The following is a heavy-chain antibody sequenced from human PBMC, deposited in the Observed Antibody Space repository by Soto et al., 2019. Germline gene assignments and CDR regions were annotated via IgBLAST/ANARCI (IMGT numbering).Heavy chain of an antibody. CDR1: GYTFTSYG. CDR3: ARYRATINSFWFDP. J-gene: IGHJ5*02. Sequence: ASVKVSCKASGYTFTSYGISCVRQAPGQGLEWMGWISAYNGNTNYAQKVQGRVTMTTDTSTSTAYMELRSLRSDDTAVYYCARYRATINSFWFDPWGQGTLVTVSS. CDR2: ISAYNGNT. V-gene: IGHV1-18*01. D-gene: IGHD5-12*01.